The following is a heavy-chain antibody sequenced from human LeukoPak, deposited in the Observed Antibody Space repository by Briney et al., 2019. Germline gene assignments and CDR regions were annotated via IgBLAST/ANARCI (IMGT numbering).Heavy chain of an antibody. CDR1: GFTFSNYA. D-gene: IGHD6-13*01. CDR3: ARVGSSWLDAFDI. V-gene: IGHV3-21*01. Sequence: GGSLRLSCAASGFTFSNYAMTWVRQPPGKGLQWVSSISRSGQNIDHADSVNGRFSISRDNARNSLYLQMNSLRAEDTAVYYCARVGSSWLDAFDIWGQGTMVTVSS. J-gene: IGHJ3*02. CDR2: ISRSGQNI.